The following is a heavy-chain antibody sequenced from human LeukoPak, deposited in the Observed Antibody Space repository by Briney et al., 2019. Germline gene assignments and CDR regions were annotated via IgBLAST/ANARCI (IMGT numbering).Heavy chain of an antibody. Sequence: SETLSLTCTVSGGSISSYYWSWIRQPPGKGLEWIGYIHYTGTARYNPSLKSRITISVDTPKNQFSLKLSSVTATDTAVYYCARLRFLEWLFPWFDPWGQGTLVTVSS. CDR1: GGSISSYY. CDR2: IHYTGTA. V-gene: IGHV4-59*08. J-gene: IGHJ5*02. D-gene: IGHD3-3*01. CDR3: ARLRFLEWLFPWFDP.